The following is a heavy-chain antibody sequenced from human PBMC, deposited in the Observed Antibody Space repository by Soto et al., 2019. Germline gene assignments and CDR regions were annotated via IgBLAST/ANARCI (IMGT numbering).Heavy chain of an antibody. V-gene: IGHV4-4*02. Sequence: PSETLSLTCAVSGGSISSSNWWSCVRQPPGKGLEWIGEIYHSGSTNYTPSLKSRDTISVDKSKNQFSLKLSSVTAADTAVYYCARKNARTSVTTEYYYGMDFWGQVTTVTVPS. CDR1: GGSISSSNW. CDR3: ARKNARTSVTTEYYYGMDF. D-gene: IGHD1-1*01. CDR2: IYHSGST. J-gene: IGHJ6*02.